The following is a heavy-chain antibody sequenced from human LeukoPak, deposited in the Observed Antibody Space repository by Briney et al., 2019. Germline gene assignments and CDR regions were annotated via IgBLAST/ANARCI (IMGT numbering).Heavy chain of an antibody. Sequence: PSETLSLTCTVSGGSISSYYWSWIRQPPGKGLEWIGYIYYSGSTNYNPSLKSRVTISVDTSKNQFSLKLSSVTAADTAVYYCARAFKVSVGKLSYYYYSMDVWGQGTTVTVSS. J-gene: IGHJ6*02. V-gene: IGHV4-59*01. D-gene: IGHD5/OR15-5a*01. CDR1: GGSISSYY. CDR3: ARAFKVSVGKLSYYYYSMDV. CDR2: IYYSGST.